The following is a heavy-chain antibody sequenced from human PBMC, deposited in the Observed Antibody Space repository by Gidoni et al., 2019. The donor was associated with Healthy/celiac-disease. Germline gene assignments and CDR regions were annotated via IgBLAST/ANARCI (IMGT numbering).Heavy chain of an antibody. Sequence: QVQLVESGGGLVKPGGSLRLSCAASGFTFSDSYMSWIRQAPGKGLEWVSYISSSSSYTNYADSVKGRFTISRDNAKNSLYLQMNSLRAEDTAVYYCARARPATIFGVVTMGYFDYWGQGTLVTVSS. CDR1: GFTFSDSY. V-gene: IGHV3-11*06. J-gene: IGHJ4*02. D-gene: IGHD3-3*01. CDR2: ISSSSSYT. CDR3: ARARPATIFGVVTMGYFDY.